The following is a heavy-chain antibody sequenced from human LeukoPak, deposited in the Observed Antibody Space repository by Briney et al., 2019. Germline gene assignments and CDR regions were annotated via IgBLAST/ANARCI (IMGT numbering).Heavy chain of an antibody. CDR3: ARIPSTSDYFDY. D-gene: IGHD2-2*01. CDR1: GGSISSGDYY. V-gene: IGHV4-30-4*08. Sequence: PSETLSLTCTVSGGSISSGDYYWSWIRQPPGKGLKWIGYIYYSGSTYYNPSLKSRVTISVDTSKNQFSLKLSSVTAADTAVYYCARIPSTSDYFDYWGQGTLVTVSS. J-gene: IGHJ4*02. CDR2: IYYSGST.